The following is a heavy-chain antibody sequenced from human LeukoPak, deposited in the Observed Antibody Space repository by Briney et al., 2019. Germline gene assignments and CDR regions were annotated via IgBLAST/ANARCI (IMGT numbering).Heavy chain of an antibody. V-gene: IGHV3-21*01. D-gene: IGHD1-26*01. CDR1: GFTFSSYS. J-gene: IGHJ4*02. CDR3: ARDFVGATDFDY. CDR2: ISSSSSYI. Sequence: PGGSLRLSCAASGFTFSSYSMNWVRQAPGKGLEWVSSISSSSSYIYYADSVKGRFTISRDNSKNTLYLQMNSLRAEDTAVYYCARDFVGATDFDYWGQGTLVTVSS.